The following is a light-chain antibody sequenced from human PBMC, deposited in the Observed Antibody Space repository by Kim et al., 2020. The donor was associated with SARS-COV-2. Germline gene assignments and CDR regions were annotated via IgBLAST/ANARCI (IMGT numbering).Light chain of an antibody. CDR2: STN. CDR1: SGSVSTSYY. CDR3: VLYMGSGIWV. Sequence: WTVTLTCGLSSGSVSTSYYPSWYQQTPGQAPRTLIYSTNTRSSGGPDRFSGSILGNKAALTITGAQADDESDYYCVLYMGSGIWVFGGGTQLTVL. J-gene: IGLJ3*02. V-gene: IGLV8-61*01.